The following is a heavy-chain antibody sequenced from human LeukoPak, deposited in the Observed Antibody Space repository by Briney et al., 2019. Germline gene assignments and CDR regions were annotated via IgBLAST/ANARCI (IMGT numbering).Heavy chain of an antibody. CDR3: ARVTSHYYYYYYMDV. D-gene: IGHD1-20*01. CDR1: GGSISSYY. Sequence: PSGTLSLTCTVSGGSISSYYWSWIRQPPGKGLEWIGYIYYSGSTNYNPSLKSRVTISVDTSKNQFSLKLSSVTAADTAVYYCARVTSHYYYYYYMDVWGKGTTVTISS. J-gene: IGHJ6*03. CDR2: IYYSGST. V-gene: IGHV4-59*01.